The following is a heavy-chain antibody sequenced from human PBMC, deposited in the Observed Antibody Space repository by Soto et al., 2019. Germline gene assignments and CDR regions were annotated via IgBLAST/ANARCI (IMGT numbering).Heavy chain of an antibody. V-gene: IGHV1-18*04. D-gene: IGHD7-27*01. J-gene: IGHJ4*02. CDR1: GYSFISYG. CDR2: ISGYNGNT. CDR3: AYRELGNSYFDH. Sequence: ASVKVSCKTSGYSFISYGIAWVRQAPGQGLEWMGWISGYNGNTNYAQKFQDRVTMTTDPSTRTAYMALRSLRSDDTAVYYCAYRELGNSYFDHWGPGTLLTVST.